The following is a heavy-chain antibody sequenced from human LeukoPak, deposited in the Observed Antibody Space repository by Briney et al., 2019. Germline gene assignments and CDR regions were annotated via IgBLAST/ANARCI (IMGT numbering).Heavy chain of an antibody. V-gene: IGHV4-34*01. CDR1: GGSFSGYY. CDR2: INHSGST. CDR3: ARGGGIVVVPAAPYFDY. J-gene: IGHJ4*02. Sequence: PSETLSLTCAVYGGSFSGYYWSWIRQPPGKGLEWIGEINHSGSTNYNPSLKSRVTISVDTSKNQFSLKLSSVTAADTAVYYCARGGGIVVVPAAPYFDYWGQGTLVTVSS. D-gene: IGHD2-2*01.